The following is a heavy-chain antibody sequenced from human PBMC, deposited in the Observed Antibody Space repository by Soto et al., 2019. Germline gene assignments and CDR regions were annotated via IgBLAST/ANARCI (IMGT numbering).Heavy chain of an antibody. V-gene: IGHV1-69*01. J-gene: IGHJ6*02. CDR2: IITISGTA. Sequence: QVQLVQSGAEVKKPGSSVKVSCKASGGTFSSYAISWVRQAPGQGLEWMGGIITISGTANYAQKFQGRVTITADESTSTAYTELSSLRSEDTAVYYCARSQGSSTSLEIYYYYYYGMDVWGQGTTVTVSS. D-gene: IGHD2-2*01. CDR1: GGTFSSYA. CDR3: ARSQGSSTSLEIYYYYYYGMDV.